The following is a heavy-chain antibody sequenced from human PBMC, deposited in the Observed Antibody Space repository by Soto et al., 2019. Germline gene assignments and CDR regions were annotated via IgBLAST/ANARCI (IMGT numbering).Heavy chain of an antibody. CDR1: GGYFIGYC. J-gene: IGHJ4*02. Sequence: SETMCLTCAVYGGYFIGYCWSWIRKPTGKGLEWIGEINHSGSTNYNPSLKSRVTISVDTSKNQFSLKLSSVTAADTAVYYCARGRSSSWYGGYYFDYWGQGTLVTVSS. D-gene: IGHD6-13*01. CDR3: ARGRSSSWYGGYYFDY. CDR2: INHSGST. V-gene: IGHV4-34*01.